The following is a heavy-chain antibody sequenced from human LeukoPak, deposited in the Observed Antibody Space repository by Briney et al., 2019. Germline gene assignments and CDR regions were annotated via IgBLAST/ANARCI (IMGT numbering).Heavy chain of an antibody. CDR2: ISSNGRST. D-gene: IGHD5-18*01. CDR3: ARDLAGSSYGYGDY. CDR1: GFTFSSYS. V-gene: IGHV3-64*01. J-gene: IGHJ4*02. Sequence: GGSLRLSCAASGFTFSSYSMNWVRQAPGKGLEYVSAISSNGRSTYYGNSVKGRFTISRDNSKNTLYLQMGSLRAEDMAVYYCARDLAGSSYGYGDYWGQGTLVTVSS.